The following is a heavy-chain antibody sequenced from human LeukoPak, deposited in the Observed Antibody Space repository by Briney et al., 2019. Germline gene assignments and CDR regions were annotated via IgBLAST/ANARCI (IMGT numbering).Heavy chain of an antibody. V-gene: IGHV3-15*07. CDR1: GFTFSNAW. CDR3: ARGAPGLHYRSIDY. CDR2: IKSKTDGGTT. J-gene: IGHJ4*02. Sequence: PGGSLRLSCAASGFTFSNAWMNWVRQAPGKGLEWVGRIKSKTDGGTTDYAAPVKGRFTISRDDSKNTLYLQMNSLKTEDTAVYYCARGAPGLHYRSIDYWGQGTLVTASS. D-gene: IGHD4-11*01.